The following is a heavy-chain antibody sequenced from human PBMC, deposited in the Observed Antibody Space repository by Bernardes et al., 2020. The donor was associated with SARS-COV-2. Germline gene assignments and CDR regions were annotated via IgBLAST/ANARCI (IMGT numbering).Heavy chain of an antibody. Sequence: SETLSLTCTVSGGSISSYYLSWIRQPPGKGLEWNGYIYYSGSTNYNPSLKSRVTITVATSKNQFSLKLSSLTAADTAVYYCANTKIGDCSSTSCLAPLDAFYSWGKGTMLTVSS. D-gene: IGHD2-2*01. V-gene: IGHV4-59*01. J-gene: IGHJ3*02. CDR1: GGSISSYY. CDR2: IYYSGST. CDR3: ANTKIGDCSSTSCLAPLDAFYS.